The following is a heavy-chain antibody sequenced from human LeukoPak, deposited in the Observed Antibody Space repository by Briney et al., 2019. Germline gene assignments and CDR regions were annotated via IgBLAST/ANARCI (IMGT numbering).Heavy chain of an antibody. CDR2: INHSGST. V-gene: IGHV4-34*01. J-gene: IGHJ3*02. CDR1: GGSFSGYY. D-gene: IGHD3-10*01. Sequence: SETLSLTCAVYGGSFSGYYWSWIRQPPGKGLEWIGEINHSGSTNYNPSLKSRVTISVDTSKNQFSLKLSSVTAAGTAVYYCARRLERITVVRGVSWARNHAFDIWGQGTMVTVSS. CDR3: ARRLERITVVRGVSWARNHAFDI.